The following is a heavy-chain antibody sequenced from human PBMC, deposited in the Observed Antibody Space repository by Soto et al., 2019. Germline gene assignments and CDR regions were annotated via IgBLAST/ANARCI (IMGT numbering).Heavy chain of an antibody. Sequence: ASVKVSCKASGYTFTGYYMHWVRQAPGQGLEWMGWINPNSGGTNYAQKFQGWATMTRDTSISTAYMELSRLRSDDTAVYYCAKSYGGKFGEAFDIWGQGTMVTVSS. CDR1: GYTFTGYY. D-gene: IGHD4-17*01. CDR3: AKSYGGKFGEAFDI. V-gene: IGHV1-2*04. J-gene: IGHJ3*02. CDR2: INPNSGGT.